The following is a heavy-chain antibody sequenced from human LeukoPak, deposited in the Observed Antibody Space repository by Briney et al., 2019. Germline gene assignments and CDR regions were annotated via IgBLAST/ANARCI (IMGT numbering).Heavy chain of an antibody. CDR3: ARAFRDVIFDS. CDR2: MSYDGNNS. CDR1: GFTFLNYA. D-gene: IGHD5-24*01. J-gene: IGHJ4*02. V-gene: IGHV3-30-3*01. Sequence: QTGGSLRLSCVTSGFTFLNYAVHWVRQAPGKGLEWVAVMSYDGNNSYYADSVKGRFTLSRDSSKNTLYLQMDSLRPEDTAVYYCARAFRDVIFDSWGQGTLVTVSS.